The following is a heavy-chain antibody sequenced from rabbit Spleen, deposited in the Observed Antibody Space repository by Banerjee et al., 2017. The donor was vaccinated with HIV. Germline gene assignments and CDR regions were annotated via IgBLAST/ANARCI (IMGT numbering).Heavy chain of an antibody. D-gene: IGHD1-1*01. CDR3: ARRDPNYLYQDL. V-gene: IGHV1S40*01. J-gene: IGHJ6*01. CDR1: GFSFIAGYY. CDR2: IHGGSRNNI. Sequence: VESGGDLVKPGASLTLTCTASGFSFIAGYYMCWVRQAPGKGLEWIACIHGGSRNNIYYASWAKGRFTISKTSSTTVTLQMTSLTVADTATYFCARRDPNYLYQDLWGQGTLVTVS.